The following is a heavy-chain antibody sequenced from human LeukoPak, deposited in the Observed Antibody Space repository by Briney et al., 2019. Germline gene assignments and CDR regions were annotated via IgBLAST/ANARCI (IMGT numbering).Heavy chain of an antibody. CDR3: ARTGQYCSGGTCYSGQFDF. J-gene: IGHJ4*02. CDR1: GFSFSDYY. V-gene: IGHV3-11*01. D-gene: IGHD2-15*01. Sequence: GGSLRLSCAASGFSFSDYYVIWIRQAPGRGLEYVSYISSHGSSIHYADSVKGRFTISRDNANNSLFLQMNSLRAEDTAVYYCARTGQYCSGGTCYSGQFDFWGRGTLVTVSS. CDR2: ISSHGSSI.